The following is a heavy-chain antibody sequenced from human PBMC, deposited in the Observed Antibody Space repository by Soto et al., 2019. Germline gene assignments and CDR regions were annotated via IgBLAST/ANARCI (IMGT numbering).Heavy chain of an antibody. J-gene: IGHJ5*02. Sequence: ASVKVSCKASGDTFTANYIHWVRQAPGQGFEWMGWINPQSGGTNYPQKFQGRVTMTRDTSLSTVYMTLNSLRTEDTAMYYCVRGGYSSSWERLDPWGQGTLVTVSS. CDR3: VRGGYSSSWERLDP. CDR2: INPQSGGT. V-gene: IGHV1-2*02. CDR1: GDTFTANY. D-gene: IGHD4-4*01.